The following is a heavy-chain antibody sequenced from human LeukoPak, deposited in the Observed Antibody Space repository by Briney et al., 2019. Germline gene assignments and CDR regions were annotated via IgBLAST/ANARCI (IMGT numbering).Heavy chain of an antibody. Sequence: GGSLRLSCAASGFTFSSYSMNWVRQAPGKGLEWVSSISSSSSYIYYADSVKGRFTISRDNAKNSLYLQMSSLRAEDTAVYYCAGGSGSYYKRGIDPWGQGTLVTVSS. CDR3: AGGSGSYYKRGIDP. CDR2: ISSSSSYI. CDR1: GFTFSSYS. V-gene: IGHV3-21*01. D-gene: IGHD3-10*01. J-gene: IGHJ5*02.